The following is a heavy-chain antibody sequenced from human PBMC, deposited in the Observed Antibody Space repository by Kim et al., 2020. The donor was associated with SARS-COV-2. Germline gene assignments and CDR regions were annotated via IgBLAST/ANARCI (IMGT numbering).Heavy chain of an antibody. V-gene: IGHV3-23*01. J-gene: IGHJ6*02. CDR2: ITGGGGNT. D-gene: IGHD1-26*01. CDR1: GFTFNIYA. Sequence: GGSLRLSCAASGFTFNIYAMSWVRQAPGKGLEWVSAITGGGGNTFFADSVKGRFTISRDNSKNTLYLQMNSLRAEDAAVYYCAKERGTYSPAYGMDVWGLGTTVTVAS. CDR3: AKERGTYSPAYGMDV.